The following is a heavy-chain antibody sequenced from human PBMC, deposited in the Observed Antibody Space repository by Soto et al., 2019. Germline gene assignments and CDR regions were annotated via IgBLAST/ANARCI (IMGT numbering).Heavy chain of an antibody. CDR3: ARDGYCSGGSCYSVPVFDY. CDR2: IWYDGSKK. Sequence: GGSLRLSCAASGFTFSSYGMHWVRQAPGKGLEWVAVIWYDGSKKYYADSVKGRFTISRDNSKNTLYLQMNSLRAEDTAVYYCARDGYCSGGSCYSVPVFDYWGQGTLVTVSS. V-gene: IGHV3-33*01. J-gene: IGHJ4*02. D-gene: IGHD2-15*01. CDR1: GFTFSSYG.